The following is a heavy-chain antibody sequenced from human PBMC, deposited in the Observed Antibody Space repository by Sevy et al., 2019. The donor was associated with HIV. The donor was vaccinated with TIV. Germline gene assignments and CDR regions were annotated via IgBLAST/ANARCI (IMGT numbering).Heavy chain of an antibody. J-gene: IGHJ4*02. Sequence: GGSLRLSCAASGFTFSTYAMHWLRQAPGKGLEWVAVISHDERTKYYADSVKGRFTISRDNSKNTLYLQMDSLRPEDTTISYCARDPGNSGNYWGQGTLVTVSS. CDR2: ISHDERTK. V-gene: IGHV3-30*04. D-gene: IGHD1-1*01. CDR3: ARDPGNSGNY. CDR1: GFTFSTYA.